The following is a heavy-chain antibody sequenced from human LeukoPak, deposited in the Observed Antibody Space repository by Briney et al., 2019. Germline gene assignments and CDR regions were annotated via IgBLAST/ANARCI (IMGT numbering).Heavy chain of an antibody. CDR3: ARGAYDSSGRDAFDI. CDR2: ISAYNGNT. CDR1: GYTFTSYG. D-gene: IGHD3-22*01. J-gene: IGHJ3*02. Sequence: ASVKVSCKASGYTFTSYGISWVRQAPGQGLEWMEWISAYNGNTNYAQKLQGRVTMTTDTSTSTAYMELRSLRSDDTAVHYCARGAYDSSGRDAFDIWGQGTMVTVSS. V-gene: IGHV1-18*01.